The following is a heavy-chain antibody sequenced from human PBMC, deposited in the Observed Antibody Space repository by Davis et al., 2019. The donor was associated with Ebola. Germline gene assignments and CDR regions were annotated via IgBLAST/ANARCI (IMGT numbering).Heavy chain of an antibody. CDR2: INPSGGST. CDR3: ARAHDILTGYRGWFDP. CDR1: GYTFTSYY. J-gene: IGHJ5*02. Sequence: AASVKVSCKPSGYTFTSYYMHWVRQAPGQGLEWMGIINPSGGSTSYAQKFQGRVTMTTDTSTSTAYMELRSLRSDDTAVYYCARAHDILTGYRGWFDPWGQGTLVTVSS. V-gene: IGHV1-46*01. D-gene: IGHD3-9*01.